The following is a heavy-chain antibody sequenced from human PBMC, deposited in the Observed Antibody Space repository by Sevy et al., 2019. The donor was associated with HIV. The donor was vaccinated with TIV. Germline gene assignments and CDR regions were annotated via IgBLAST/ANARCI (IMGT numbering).Heavy chain of an antibody. V-gene: IGHV4-34*01. J-gene: IGHJ6*02. Sequence: SETLSLTCAVYGGSFSGYYWSWIRQPPGKGLEWIGEINHSGSTNYNPSLKSRVTISVDTSKNQFSLKLSSVTAADTAVYYCARGSLYYYDSSGYYIPSFYYYYGMDVWGQGTTVTVSS. D-gene: IGHD3-22*01. CDR2: INHSGST. CDR1: GGSFSGYY. CDR3: ARGSLYYYDSSGYYIPSFYYYYGMDV.